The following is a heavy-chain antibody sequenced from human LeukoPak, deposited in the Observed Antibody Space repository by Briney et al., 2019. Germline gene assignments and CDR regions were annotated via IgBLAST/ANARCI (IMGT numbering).Heavy chain of an antibody. D-gene: IGHD3-22*01. CDR3: ARDPNYYDSI. J-gene: IGHJ4*02. V-gene: IGHV3-21*01. CDR1: GFTFSTYS. CDR2: ISSRSSYK. Sequence: GGSLRLSCAASGFTFSTYSMNWVRQAPGKGLEWVSSISSRSSYKYYADSAKGRFTISRDNAKNSLYLQMNSLRAEDTAVYYCARDPNYYDSIWGQGTLVTVSS.